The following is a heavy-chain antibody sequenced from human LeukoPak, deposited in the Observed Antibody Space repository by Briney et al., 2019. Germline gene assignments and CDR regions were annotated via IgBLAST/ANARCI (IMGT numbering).Heavy chain of an antibody. V-gene: IGHV3-7*01. CDR2: INHDATDK. Sequence: EGVANINHDATDKYHVDSVNVRFTISRDNAKNSLYLQMNSLRVEDTAVYYCARDRDSSDYWGQGTLVVVAS. CDR3: ARDRDSSDY. J-gene: IGHJ4*02. D-gene: IGHD6-13*01.